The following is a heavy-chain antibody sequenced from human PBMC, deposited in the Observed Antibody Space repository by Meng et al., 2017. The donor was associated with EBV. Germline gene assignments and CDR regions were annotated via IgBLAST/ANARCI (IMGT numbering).Heavy chain of an antibody. CDR2: INPVFGIA. J-gene: IGHJ4*02. CDR3: VRDLWLRIGECV. V-gene: IGHV1-69*17. D-gene: IGHD5-12*01. CDR1: GDNFTNFG. Sequence: RPGAEVDKPGASVKVSFKGSGDNFTNFGIIWGRQDPGQGVEGMGAINPVFGIANCAESYQGRVTISADTSTRTAYMNLSSLRSDDTAVYYCVRDLWLRIGECVWGQGTLVTVSS.